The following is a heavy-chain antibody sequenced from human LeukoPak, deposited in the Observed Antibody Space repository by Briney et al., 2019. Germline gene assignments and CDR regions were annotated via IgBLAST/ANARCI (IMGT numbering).Heavy chain of an antibody. V-gene: IGHV3-30*02. CDR3: ARDYDFWSGYYSPTRGYFGY. CDR2: IRYDGSNK. D-gene: IGHD3-3*01. CDR1: GFTFSGSG. Sequence: GGSLRLSCAASGFTFSGSGMHWVRQAPGKGLEWVTFIRYDGSNKYYTDSVKGRFTISRDNSKNTLYLQMNSLRAEDTAVYYCARDYDFWSGYYSPTRGYFGYWGQGTLVTVSS. J-gene: IGHJ4*02.